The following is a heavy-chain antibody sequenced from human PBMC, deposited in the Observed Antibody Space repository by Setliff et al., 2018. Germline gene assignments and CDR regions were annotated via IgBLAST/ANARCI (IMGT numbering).Heavy chain of an antibody. J-gene: IGHJ4*02. Sequence: LRLSCVASGFTFSNYGMHWVRQAPGKGLEWVALIWNDGSSKFYGDSVKGRFTISRDNSKNSLYLQITSLRAEDTAVYYCASLFAGDFDYWGQGTLVTVS. CDR1: GFTFSNYG. CDR2: IWNDGSSK. V-gene: IGHV3-33*01. CDR3: ASLFAGDFDY.